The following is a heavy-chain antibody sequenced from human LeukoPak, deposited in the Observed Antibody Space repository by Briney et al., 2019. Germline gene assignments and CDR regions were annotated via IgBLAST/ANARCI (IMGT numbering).Heavy chain of an antibody. V-gene: IGHV1-2*02. CDR3: ARDRDTMMVLVTRGRDAFDI. Sequence: ASVKVSCKASGYTFTGYYMHWVRQAPGQGLEWMGWINPNSGGTNYAQKFQGRVTMTRDTSIRTAYMELSRLRSDDTAVYYCARDRDTMMVLVTRGRDAFDIWGQGTMVTVSS. CDR2: INPNSGGT. J-gene: IGHJ3*02. D-gene: IGHD3-22*01. CDR1: GYTFTGYY.